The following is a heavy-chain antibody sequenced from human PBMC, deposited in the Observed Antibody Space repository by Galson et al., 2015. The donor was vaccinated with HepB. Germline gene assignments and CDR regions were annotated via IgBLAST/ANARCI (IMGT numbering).Heavy chain of an antibody. CDR2: ISYDGSNK. V-gene: IGHV3-30*04. CDR3: ARDYMYGDPLYYYGMDV. J-gene: IGHJ6*02. Sequence: SLRLSCAASGFTFSSYAMHWVRQAPGKGLEWVAVISYDGSNKYYADSVKGRFTISRDNSKNTLYLQMNSLRAEDTAVYYCARDYMYGDPLYYYGMDVWGQGTTVTVSS. D-gene: IGHD4-17*01. CDR1: GFTFSSYA.